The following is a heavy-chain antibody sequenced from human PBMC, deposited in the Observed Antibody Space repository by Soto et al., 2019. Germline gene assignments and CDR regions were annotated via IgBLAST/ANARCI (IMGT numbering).Heavy chain of an antibody. Sequence: SETLSLTCIVSGGSITSYHWSWIRQAPGGGLEWIGYTYHRGSTNYSPSLKSRVAISLDTSENQFSLKVNSVTAADTAVYYCARIGGYHGPLDYWGQGTPVTVSS. D-gene: IGHD6-25*01. CDR3: ARIGGYHGPLDY. CDR2: TYHRGST. V-gene: IGHV4-59*01. J-gene: IGHJ4*02. CDR1: GGSITSYH.